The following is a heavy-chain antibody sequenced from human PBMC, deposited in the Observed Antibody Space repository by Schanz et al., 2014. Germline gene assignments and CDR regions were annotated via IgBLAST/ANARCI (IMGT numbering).Heavy chain of an antibody. J-gene: IGHJ4*02. CDR2: IIPILGIA. D-gene: IGHD6-13*01. CDR3: ASSGAGYSSSWDFDY. Sequence: QVQLVQSGAEVKKPGSSVKVSCKASGGTFSSYSISGVRQAPGQGLEWMGRIIPILGIANYAQKFQGRVTNTADKSTSTAYMDVSSLRSEDTAVYYCASSGAGYSSSWDFDYWGQGTLVTVSS. CDR1: GGTFSSYS. V-gene: IGHV1-69*02.